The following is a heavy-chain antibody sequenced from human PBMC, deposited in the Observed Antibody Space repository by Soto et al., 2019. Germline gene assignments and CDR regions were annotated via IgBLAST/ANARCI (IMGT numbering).Heavy chain of an antibody. J-gene: IGHJ6*02. CDR3: ARDGRAFSIFGETMDV. Sequence: VHLLQSGGEVKKPGASVKVSCKTSGYIFTNYAINWVRQAPGQGLEGMGWISAYNGDTKYARRSQGRLTVTTDPSTTTAYMELGRLRSDDTAVYYCARDGRAFSIFGETMDVWGQGTTVTVSS. D-gene: IGHD3-3*01. CDR2: ISAYNGDT. CDR1: GYIFTNYA. V-gene: IGHV1-18*01.